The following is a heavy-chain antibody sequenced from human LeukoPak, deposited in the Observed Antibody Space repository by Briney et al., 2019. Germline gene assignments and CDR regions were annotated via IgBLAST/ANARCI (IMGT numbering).Heavy chain of an antibody. Sequence: SETLSLTCSVSGYSMSTYYWSWIRQTPGKGLEWLGNIYYSGSTSYNPSLKSRVSISVDMPRSQFSLRLSSVTAADTAVYFCARDRSTSFFDYWGQGILVTVSS. CDR1: GYSMSTYY. V-gene: IGHV4-59*01. CDR3: ARDRSTSFFDY. J-gene: IGHJ4*02. D-gene: IGHD1-1*01. CDR2: IYYSGST.